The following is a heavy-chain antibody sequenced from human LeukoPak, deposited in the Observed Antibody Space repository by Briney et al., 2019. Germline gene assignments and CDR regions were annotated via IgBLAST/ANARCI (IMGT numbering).Heavy chain of an antibody. CDR1: GFTFSSYG. V-gene: IGHV3-30*18. CDR2: ISYDGSNK. J-gene: IGHJ4*02. Sequence: PGGSLRLSCAASGFTFSSYGMHWVRQAPGKGLEWVAVISYDGSNKYYADSVKGRFTISRDNSKNTLYLQMNSLRAEDTAVYYCAKDPIFDSGVSGGFDYWGQGTLVTVSS. D-gene: IGHD1-26*01. CDR3: AKDPIFDSGVSGGFDY.